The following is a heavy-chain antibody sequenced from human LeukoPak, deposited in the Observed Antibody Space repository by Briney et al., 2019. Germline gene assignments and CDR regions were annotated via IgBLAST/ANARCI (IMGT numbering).Heavy chain of an antibody. Sequence: SETLSLTCTVSGGSISPYYWSWFRQPPGKGLEYIGYIYYTGGTNYTPFFNSRVTISVDTSKNQFSLKLSSVTAADTAVYYCARRTPGGDHDFDYWGQGTLVTVSS. CDR3: ARRTPGGDHDFDY. V-gene: IGHV4-59*08. CDR2: IYYTGGT. CDR1: GGSISPYY. J-gene: IGHJ4*02. D-gene: IGHD2-21*01.